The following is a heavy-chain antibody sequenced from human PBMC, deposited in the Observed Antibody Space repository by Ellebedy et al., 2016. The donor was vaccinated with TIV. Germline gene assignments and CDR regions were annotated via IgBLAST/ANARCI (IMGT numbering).Heavy chain of an antibody. J-gene: IGHJ6*02. CDR3: ARDQTYSSSWGLYYYYGMDV. V-gene: IGHV4-4*07. CDR1: GGSISSYY. Sequence: SETLSLTCTVSGGSISSYYWSWIRQPAGKGLEWIGRIYTSGSTNYNPSLKSRVTMSVDTSKNQFSLKLSSVTAADTAVYYCARDQTYSSSWGLYYYYGMDVWGQGTTVTVSS. CDR2: IYTSGST. D-gene: IGHD6-13*01.